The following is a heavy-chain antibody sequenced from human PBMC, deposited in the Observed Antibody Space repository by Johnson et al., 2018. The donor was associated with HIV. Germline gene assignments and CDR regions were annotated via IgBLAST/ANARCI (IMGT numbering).Heavy chain of an antibody. CDR2: INSDGGST. D-gene: IGHD6-13*01. CDR3: ARARYSNTWDDAFDI. Sequence: EVQLVESWGGVVQPGRSLRLSCAASGFTFSSSWMHWVRQAPGKGLVWVSRINSDGGSTAYADSLKGRFTISRDNAKNFLYLQMNSLRAEDTALYYCARARYSNTWDDAFDIWGQGTMVTVYS. V-gene: IGHV3-74*03. CDR1: GFTFSSSW. J-gene: IGHJ3*02.